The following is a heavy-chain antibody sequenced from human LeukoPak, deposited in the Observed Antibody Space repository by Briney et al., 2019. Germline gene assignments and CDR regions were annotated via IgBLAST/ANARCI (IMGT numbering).Heavy chain of an antibody. CDR3: PAAYSSSQLDH. CDR2: INSDGSRT. CDR1: GFTFSIHW. V-gene: IGHV3-74*01. Sequence: PGGSLRVSCAASGFTFSIHWMHWVRQAPGKGLVWVAHINSDGSRTNYTDSVRGRFTISRDNARNTLFLQMNSLRAEDTAVYYCPAAYSSSQLDHWGQGTLVTVSS. D-gene: IGHD6-13*01. J-gene: IGHJ4*02.